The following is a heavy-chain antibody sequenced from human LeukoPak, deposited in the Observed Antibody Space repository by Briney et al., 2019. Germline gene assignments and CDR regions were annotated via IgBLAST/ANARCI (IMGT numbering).Heavy chain of an antibody. CDR2: IYHSGST. CDR3: ARDAAMYSSSWDYFDY. CDR1: GGSISSGGYS. Sequence: NPSQTLSLTCAVSGGSISSGGYSWSWIRQPPGKGLEWIGYIYHSGSTYYNPSLKSRVTISVDTSKNQFSLKLSSVTAADTAVYYCARDAAMYSSSWDYFDYWGQGTLVTVSS. D-gene: IGHD6-13*01. V-gene: IGHV4-30-2*01. J-gene: IGHJ4*02.